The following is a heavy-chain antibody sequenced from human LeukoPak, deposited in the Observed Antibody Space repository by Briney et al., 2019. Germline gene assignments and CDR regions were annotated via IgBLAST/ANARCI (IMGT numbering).Heavy chain of an antibody. CDR2: IIPIFGTA. CDR1: GYTFTGYY. D-gene: IGHD3-22*01. J-gene: IGHJ4*02. CDR3: ARGQIQYYYDSSGYYPLGFDY. Sequence: SVKVSCKASGYTFTGYYMHWVRQAPGQGLEWMGGIIPIFGTANYAQKFQGRVTITADESTSTAYMELSSLRSEDTAVYYCARGQIQYYYDSSGYYPLGFDYWGQGTLVTVSS. V-gene: IGHV1-69*13.